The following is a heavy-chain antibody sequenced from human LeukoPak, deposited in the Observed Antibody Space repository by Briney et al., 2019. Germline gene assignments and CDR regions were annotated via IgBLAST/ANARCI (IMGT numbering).Heavy chain of an antibody. V-gene: IGHV4-59*01. CDR2: IYYSGST. J-gene: IGHJ3*02. CDR1: GGSISSYY. Sequence: SETLSLTCTVSGGSISSYYWSWIRQPPGKGLEWIGYIYYSGSTNYNPSLKSRVTISVDTSKNQFSLKLSSVTAADTAVYYCARDETPEGAFDIWGQGTMVTVSS. CDR3: ARDETPEGAFDI.